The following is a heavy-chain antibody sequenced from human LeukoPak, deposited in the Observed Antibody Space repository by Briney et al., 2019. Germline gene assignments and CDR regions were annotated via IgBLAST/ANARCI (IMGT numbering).Heavy chain of an antibody. D-gene: IGHD2-2*01. V-gene: IGHV1-2*02. CDR3: ARNLVPAAYYYYYYMDV. J-gene: IGHJ6*03. CDR1: GYTFTGYY. CDR2: INPNSGGT. Sequence: GASVKVSCKASGYTFTGYYMHWVRQAPGQGLEWMGWINPNSGGTNYAQKFQGRVTMTRDTSISTAYMELSRLRSDDTAVYHCARNLVPAAYYYYYYMDVWGKGTTVTVSS.